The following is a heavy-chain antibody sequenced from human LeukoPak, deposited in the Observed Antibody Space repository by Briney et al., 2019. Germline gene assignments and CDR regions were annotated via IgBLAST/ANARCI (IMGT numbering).Heavy chain of an antibody. CDR3: ARDGITIFGVIIGPLDY. D-gene: IGHD3-3*01. CDR1: GFTFSRYT. CDR2: ISNDGSNK. V-gene: IGHV3-30-3*01. Sequence: GSLRLSCAASGFTFSRYTMHWVRQAPGKGLEWVAVISNDGSNKYYADSVKGRFTTSRDNSKNTLYLQMNSLRAEDTAVYYCARDGITIFGVIIGPLDYWGQGTLVTASS. J-gene: IGHJ4*02.